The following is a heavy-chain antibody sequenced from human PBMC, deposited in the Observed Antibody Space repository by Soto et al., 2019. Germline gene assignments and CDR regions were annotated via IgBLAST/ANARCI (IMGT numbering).Heavy chain of an antibody. CDR3: AREIMTTVRGGRVEDFQH. Sequence: QVQLVQSGAEVKKPGASVKVSCKASGYTFTSYGISWVRQAPGQGLEWMGWISAYNGNTNYAQKLQGRVTMTTYTSTSTAYMELRSLRSDDTAVYYCAREIMTTVRGGRVEDFQHWGQGTLVTVSS. CDR1: GYTFTSYG. CDR2: ISAYNGNT. V-gene: IGHV1-18*01. D-gene: IGHD3-10*01. J-gene: IGHJ1*01.